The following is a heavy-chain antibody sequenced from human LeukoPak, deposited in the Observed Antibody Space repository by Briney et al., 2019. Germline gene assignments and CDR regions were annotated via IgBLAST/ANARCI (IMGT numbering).Heavy chain of an antibody. Sequence: ASVKVSFKASGYSFTGYYMHWVRQAPGQGLEWMGWINPNSGGTKYAQKFQGRVTMTRDMSISTAYMELRRLRSDDTAVYNCARGRLSAGWEIRPKFDYWGQGTLVTVSS. J-gene: IGHJ4*02. CDR2: INPNSGGT. V-gene: IGHV1-2*02. CDR3: ARGRLSAGWEIRPKFDY. D-gene: IGHD1-26*01. CDR1: GYSFTGYY.